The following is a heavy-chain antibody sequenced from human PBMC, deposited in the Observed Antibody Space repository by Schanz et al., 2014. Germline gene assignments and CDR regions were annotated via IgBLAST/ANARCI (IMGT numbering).Heavy chain of an antibody. V-gene: IGHV1-18*01. J-gene: IGHJ4*02. Sequence: QVHLVQSGAEVKKPGASVRVSCKASGYTFTTYAMSWVRQAPEQGLEWVGWISVYTGNTKYGQKVQGRVTMTTDTSTSTAYMELRSLRSDDTAVYYCARDAADFYDILTEEDYWGQGTLVTVSS. CDR2: ISVYTGNT. CDR1: GYTFTTYA. D-gene: IGHD3-9*01. CDR3: ARDAADFYDILTEEDY.